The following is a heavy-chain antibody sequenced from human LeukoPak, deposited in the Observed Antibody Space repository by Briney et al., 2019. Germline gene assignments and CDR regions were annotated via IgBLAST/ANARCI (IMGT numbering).Heavy chain of an antibody. CDR2: IYTSGST. D-gene: IGHD4-11*01. CDR1: GGSISSGSYY. J-gene: IGHJ6*03. CDR3: AKDRNPTDYYYYMDV. Sequence: PSETLSLTCTVSGGSISSGSYYWSWIRQPAGKGLEWIGRIYTSGSTNYNPSLKSRVTISVDTSKNQFSLKLSSVTAADTAVYYCAKDRNPTDYYYYMDVWGKGTTVTVSS. V-gene: IGHV4-61*02.